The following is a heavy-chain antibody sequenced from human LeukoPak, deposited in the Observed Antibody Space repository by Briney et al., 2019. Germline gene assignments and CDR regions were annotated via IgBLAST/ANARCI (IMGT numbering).Heavy chain of an antibody. J-gene: IGHJ6*03. CDR2: IYSGGST. D-gene: IGHD3-10*01. V-gene: IGHV3-53*01. CDR3: ARDVALGVYYGSGRGYYYYMDV. CDR1: GFTVSSNY. Sequence: GGSLRLSCAASGFTVSSNYMSWVRQAPGKGLEWVSVIYSGGSTYYADSVKGRFTISRDNSKNTLYLQMNSLRAEDTAVYYCARDVALGVYYGSGRGYYYYMDVWGKGTTVTISS.